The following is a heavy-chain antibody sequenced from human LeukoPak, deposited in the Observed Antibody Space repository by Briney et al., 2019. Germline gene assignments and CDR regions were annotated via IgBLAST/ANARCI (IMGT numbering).Heavy chain of an antibody. CDR2: ISSNGGRT. Sequence: GGSLRLSCSASGFTFSSSAMHWVRQAPGKGLEYVSAISSNGGRTYYADSVKGRFTISRDNSKNTLYLQMSSLRAEDTAVYYCVKLPTEYDVLTGLFDYWGQGTLVTVSS. V-gene: IGHV3-64D*06. CDR1: GFTFSSSA. J-gene: IGHJ4*02. CDR3: VKLPTEYDVLTGLFDY. D-gene: IGHD3-9*01.